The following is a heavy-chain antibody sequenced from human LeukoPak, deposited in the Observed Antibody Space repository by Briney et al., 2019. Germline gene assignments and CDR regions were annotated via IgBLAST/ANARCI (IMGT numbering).Heavy chain of an antibody. CDR1: GGSISSGGYY. CDR3: ARGPTVTLFDY. J-gene: IGHJ4*02. V-gene: IGHV4-31*03. D-gene: IGHD4-17*01. CDR2: IYYSGST. Sequence: SETLSLACTVSGGSISSGGYYWSWIRQHPGKGLEWIGYIYYSGSTYYNPSLKSRVTISVDTSKNQFSLKLSSVTAADTAVYYCARGPTVTLFDYWGQGTLVTVSS.